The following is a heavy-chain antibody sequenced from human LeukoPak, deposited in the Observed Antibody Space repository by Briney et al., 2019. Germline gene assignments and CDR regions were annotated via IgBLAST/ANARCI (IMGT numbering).Heavy chain of an antibody. CDR2: ISGSGGST. Sequence: GGFLRLSCAASGFTFSSYAMSWVRQAPGKGLEWVSAISGSGGSTYYADSVKGRFTISRDNSKNTLYLQMNSLRAEDTAVYYCADHFPYCSRGSCSYFDHWGQGTLVTVSS. D-gene: IGHD2-15*01. CDR3: ADHFPYCSRGSCSYFDH. V-gene: IGHV3-23*01. CDR1: GFTFSSYA. J-gene: IGHJ4*02.